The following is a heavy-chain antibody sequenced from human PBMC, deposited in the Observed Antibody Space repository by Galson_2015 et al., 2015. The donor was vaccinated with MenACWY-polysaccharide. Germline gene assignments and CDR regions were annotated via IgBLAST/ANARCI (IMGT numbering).Heavy chain of an antibody. CDR3: ARESTAAGTYFDY. J-gene: IGHJ4*02. CDR2: IKNDGSMI. CDR1: GFTFTNYW. D-gene: IGHD6-13*01. V-gene: IGHV3-74*01. Sequence: SLRLSCAASGFTFTNYWMHWVRQAPGKGLVWVSRIKNDGSMIVYADSVKGRFTISRDNVKNTLFLQMNSLRAEDTAVYYCARESTAAGTYFDYWGQGILVSVSS.